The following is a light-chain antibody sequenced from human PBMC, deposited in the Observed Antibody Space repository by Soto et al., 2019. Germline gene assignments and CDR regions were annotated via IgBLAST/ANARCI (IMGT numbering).Light chain of an antibody. CDR2: DAS. Sequence: IQATQSPSSLSASIGDTVTISCRASQGIATGLAWYQQKPGAPPKLLIYDASTLERGIPSRFSGRGSGTHFILTINNLQPEDFATYYCQQFNSLFGQGTRLEIK. J-gene: IGKJ5*01. CDR3: QQFNSL. V-gene: IGKV1-13*02. CDR1: QGIATG.